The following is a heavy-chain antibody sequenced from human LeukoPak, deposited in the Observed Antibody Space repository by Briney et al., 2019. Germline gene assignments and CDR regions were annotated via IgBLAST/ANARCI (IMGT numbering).Heavy chain of an antibody. CDR3: ARDGEYCSSTSCANWFDP. D-gene: IGHD2-2*01. J-gene: IGHJ5*02. V-gene: IGHV1-69*13. CDR1: GGTFSSYA. CDR2: IIPIFGTA. Sequence: ASVKVSCKASGGTFSSYAISWVRQAPGQGLECMGGIIPIFGTANYAQKFQGRVTITADESTSTAYMELSSLRSEDTAVYYCARDGEYCSSTSCANWFDPWGQGTLVTVSS.